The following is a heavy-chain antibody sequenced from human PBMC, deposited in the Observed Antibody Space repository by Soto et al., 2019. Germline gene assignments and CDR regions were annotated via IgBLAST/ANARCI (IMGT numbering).Heavy chain of an antibody. CDR1: GYTFTSYG. Sequence: QVQRVQSGAEVKKPGASVKVSCKASGYTFTSYGISWVRQAPGQGLEWMGWISAYNGNTNYAQQLQGRVTITSDTSASTAYMELRGLRSDDTAVYYCARESSGSCHDYWGQGTLVTVSS. D-gene: IGHD6-13*01. CDR2: ISAYNGNT. V-gene: IGHV1-18*01. CDR3: ARESSGSCHDY. J-gene: IGHJ4*02.